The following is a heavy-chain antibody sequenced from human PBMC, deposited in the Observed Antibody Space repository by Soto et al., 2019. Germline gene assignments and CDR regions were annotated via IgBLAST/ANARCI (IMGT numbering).Heavy chain of an antibody. V-gene: IGHV1-2*04. CDR3: ARDLHGDYYAFYI. CDR2: INPNSGGT. CDR1: GYTFTGYY. Sequence: QVQLVQSGAEVKKPGASVKVSCKASGYTFTGYYMHWVRQAPGQGLEWLGWINPNSGGTNYAQKFQGWVTMTRDTSLSTAYMELSRLRSDDTAVYYCARDLHGDYYAFYIWGQGTMVTVSS. D-gene: IGHD4-17*01. J-gene: IGHJ3*02.